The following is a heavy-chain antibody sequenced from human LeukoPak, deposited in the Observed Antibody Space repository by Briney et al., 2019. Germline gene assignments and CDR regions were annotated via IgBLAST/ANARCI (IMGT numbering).Heavy chain of an antibody. J-gene: IGHJ5*02. CDR1: GGSISSYY. V-gene: IGHV4-4*07. D-gene: IGHD3-22*01. Sequence: PSETLSLTCTVSGGSISSYYWSWIRQPAGKGLEWIGRIYTSGSTNYNPSLKSRVTMSVDTSKNQFSLKLSSVTAADTAVYYCARDPGEYYDSSGYYNWFDPWGQGTLVTVFS. CDR2: IYTSGST. CDR3: ARDPGEYYDSSGYYNWFDP.